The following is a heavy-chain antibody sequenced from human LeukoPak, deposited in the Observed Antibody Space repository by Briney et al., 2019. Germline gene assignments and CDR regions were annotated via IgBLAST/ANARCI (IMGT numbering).Heavy chain of an antibody. D-gene: IGHD3-22*01. CDR2: IYYSGST. J-gene: IGHJ4*02. CDR3: ARDGVYYDSSGYYYYFDY. Sequence: SETLSLTCTVSGASISSSTHYWGWIRQPPGKGLEWIGSIYYSGSTNYNPSLRSRVTISVDTSKNQFSLKLSSVTAADTAVYYCARDGVYYDSSGYYYYFDYWGQGTLVTVSS. CDR1: GASISSSTHY. V-gene: IGHV4-39*07.